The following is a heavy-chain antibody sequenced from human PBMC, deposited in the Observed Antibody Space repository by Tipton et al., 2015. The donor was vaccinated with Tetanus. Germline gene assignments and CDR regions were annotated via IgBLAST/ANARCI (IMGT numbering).Heavy chain of an antibody. J-gene: IGHJ6*02. Sequence: TLSLTCAVYGGSFSGYYWSWIRQTPGKGLEWIGDISHSGSTNYNPSLKSRVTISVDTSKNQFSLKLSSVTAADTAVYYCARDRSITIFGVVPINYYYGMDVWGQGTTVTVSS. CDR1: GGSFSGYY. CDR3: ARDRSITIFGVVPINYYYGMDV. V-gene: IGHV4-34*01. D-gene: IGHD3-3*01. CDR2: ISHSGST.